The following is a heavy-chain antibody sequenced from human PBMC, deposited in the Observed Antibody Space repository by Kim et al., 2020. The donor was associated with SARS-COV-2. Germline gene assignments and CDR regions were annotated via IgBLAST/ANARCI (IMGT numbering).Heavy chain of an antibody. D-gene: IGHD6-13*01. CDR3: ARVMLGSSSWYVLDY. J-gene: IGHJ4*02. V-gene: IGHV3-11*05. Sequence: GGSLRLSCAASGFTFSDYYMSWIRQAPGKGLEWISYISHINSYTKYADSMKGRFTISRDNAKNSLHLQMNSLRAEDTAVYYCARVMLGSSSWYVLDYWGQGTLVTVSS. CDR1: GFTFSDYY. CDR2: ISHINSYT.